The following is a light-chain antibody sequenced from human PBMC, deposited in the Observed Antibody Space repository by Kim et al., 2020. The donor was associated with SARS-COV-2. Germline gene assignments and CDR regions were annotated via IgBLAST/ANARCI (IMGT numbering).Light chain of an antibody. Sequence: QSALTQPPSVSGSLGQSVTISCTGTSSDVGSYNRVSWYQQSPGTAPKLIIHEVTNRPSGVPDRFSGSKSGNTASLTISGLQAEDEADYYCSSYTGGGTHVAFGGGTQLTVL. J-gene: IGLJ2*01. CDR3: SSYTGGGTHVA. CDR1: SSDVGSYNR. V-gene: IGLV2-18*02. CDR2: EVT.